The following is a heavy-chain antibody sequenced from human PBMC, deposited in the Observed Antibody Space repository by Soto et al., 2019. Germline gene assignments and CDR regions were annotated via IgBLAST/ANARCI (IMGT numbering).Heavy chain of an antibody. Sequence: XETLSLTCNVSGCSISNYYWTWVRQSPEKGLEWIGYMYYNGNINYNPSLKSRVTISIDTSKNQFSLTLKSVTAADTAVYYCASGGNWFDPWGQGVLVTVSS. D-gene: IGHD3-16*01. J-gene: IGHJ5*02. CDR1: GCSISNYY. CDR2: MYYNGNI. CDR3: ASGGNWFDP. V-gene: IGHV4-59*01.